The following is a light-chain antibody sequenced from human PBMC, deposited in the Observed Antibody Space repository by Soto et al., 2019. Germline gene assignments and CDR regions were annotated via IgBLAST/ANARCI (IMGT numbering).Light chain of an antibody. Sequence: EIVLTQSPGTLSLSPGERAILSCRASQSVSSSYLAWYQQKPGQAPRLLIYGASSRATGIPDRFSGSGSGTDFTLTISRLEPEDFAVYFCQQRSSWPLTFGGGTKVDIK. CDR2: GAS. V-gene: IGKV3D-20*02. CDR3: QQRSSWPLT. CDR1: QSVSSSY. J-gene: IGKJ4*02.